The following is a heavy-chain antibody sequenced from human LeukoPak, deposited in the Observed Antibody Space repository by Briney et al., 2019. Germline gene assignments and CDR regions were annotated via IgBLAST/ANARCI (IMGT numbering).Heavy chain of an antibody. CDR3: ARDAIAAVSDY. Sequence: GGSLRLSCAAAGFTFSRYWMPWVRQAPGEGLVWVSRIKTDGTYTSNADSVKGRFTISRDNAKSTLYLQMNSLKVEDTAVYYCARDAIAAVSDYWGQGTLVAVSS. V-gene: IGHV3-74*01. J-gene: IGHJ4*02. D-gene: IGHD6-13*01. CDR1: GFTFSRYW. CDR2: IKTDGTYT.